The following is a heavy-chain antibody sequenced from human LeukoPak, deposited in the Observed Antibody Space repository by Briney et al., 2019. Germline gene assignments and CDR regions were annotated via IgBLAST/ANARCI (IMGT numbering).Heavy chain of an antibody. CDR1: GFTFSSYG. V-gene: IGHV3-30*02. CDR3: ARDAGEGYYGSGSYYGAYFDY. Sequence: GGSLRLSCAASGFTFSSYGMHWVRQAPGKGLEWVAFIRYDGSNKYYADSVKGRFTISRDNSKNTLYLQMNSLRAEDTAVYYCARDAGEGYYGSGSYYGAYFDYWGQGTLVTVSS. J-gene: IGHJ4*02. D-gene: IGHD3-10*01. CDR2: IRYDGSNK.